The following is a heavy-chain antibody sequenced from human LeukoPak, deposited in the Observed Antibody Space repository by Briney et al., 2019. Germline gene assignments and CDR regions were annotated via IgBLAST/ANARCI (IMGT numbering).Heavy chain of an antibody. D-gene: IGHD3-10*01. CDR2: IYYSGST. V-gene: IGHV4-39*07. CDR1: GGSISSSSYY. CDR3: ARGVRVLWFGEFGSLDY. J-gene: IGHJ4*02. Sequence: PSETLSLTCTVSGGSISSSSYYWGWIRQPPGKGLEWIGSIYYSGSTYYNPSLKSRVTISVDTSKNQFSLKLSSVTAADTAVYYCARGVRVLWFGEFGSLDYWGQGTLVTVSS.